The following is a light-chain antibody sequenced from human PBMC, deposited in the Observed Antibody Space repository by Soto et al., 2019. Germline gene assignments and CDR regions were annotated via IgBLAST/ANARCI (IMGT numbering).Light chain of an antibody. Sequence: QSVLTQPPSVSGAPGQRVTISCTGSSSNIGAGYDVHWYQQLPGTAPKLLIYHNYNRPSGVPDRFPGSRSATSASLAITGLQAEAEADYSRQSFDSGLRAYVFGSGTKVTVL. CDR1: SSNIGAGYD. V-gene: IGLV1-40*01. CDR3: QSFDSGLRAYV. J-gene: IGLJ1*01. CDR2: HNY.